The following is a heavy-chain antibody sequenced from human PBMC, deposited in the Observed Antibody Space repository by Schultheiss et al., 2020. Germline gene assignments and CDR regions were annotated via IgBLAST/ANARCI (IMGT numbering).Heavy chain of an antibody. CDR2: MNHLGRP. D-gene: IGHD6-6*01. Sequence: SQTLSLTCDVSSYSITSGYWWGWIRQSPGQGLEWVGSMNHLGRPYYSPSLKGRVTISRDTSKNQFSLKLGSVIAADTAVYYCARHLDLVAAPIYGMDVWGQGTTVTVSS. J-gene: IGHJ6*02. CDR3: ARHLDLVAAPIYGMDV. V-gene: IGHV4-38-2*01. CDR1: SYSITSGYW.